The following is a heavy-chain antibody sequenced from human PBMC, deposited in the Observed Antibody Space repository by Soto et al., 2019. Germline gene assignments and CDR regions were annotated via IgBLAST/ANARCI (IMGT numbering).Heavy chain of an antibody. D-gene: IGHD2-15*01. CDR3: ARLYCSASSCYSVGGFDI. CDR2: VWFDGSDK. Sequence: PGGSLRLSCAASGFTFSTYGMHWVRQAPGKGLEWVALVWFDGSDKYSSDSVKGRFTISRDNSKNTLYLQMNSLRAEDTAMYYCARLYCSASSCYSVGGFDIWGQGTMVTVSS. V-gene: IGHV3-33*01. CDR1: GFTFSTYG. J-gene: IGHJ3*02.